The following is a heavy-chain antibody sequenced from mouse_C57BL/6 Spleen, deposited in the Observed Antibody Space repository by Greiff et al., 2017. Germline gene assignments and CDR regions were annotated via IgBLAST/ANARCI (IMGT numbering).Heavy chain of an antibody. CDR2: ISSGGSYT. V-gene: IGHV5-6*02. D-gene: IGHD1-1*01. Sequence: EVKLVESGGDLVKPGGSLKLSCAASGFTFSSYGMSWVRQTPDKRLEWVATISSGGSYTYYPDSVKGRFTISRDNAKNTLYLQMSSLKSEDTAMYYCARRLITTVVDYYAMDYWGQGTSVTVSS. J-gene: IGHJ4*01. CDR3: ARRLITTVVDYYAMDY. CDR1: GFTFSSYG.